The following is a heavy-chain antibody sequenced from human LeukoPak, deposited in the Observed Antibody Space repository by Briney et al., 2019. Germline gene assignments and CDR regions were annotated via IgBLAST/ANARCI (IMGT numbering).Heavy chain of an antibody. CDR1: GFTFSDYY. CDR3: ARDLYDYVWGSYRYTFDY. Sequence: GGSLRLSCAASGFTFSDYYMSWIRQAPGKGLEWASYISSSSSYTNYADSVKGRFTISRDNAKNSLYLQMNSLRAEDTAVYYCARDLYDYVWGSYRYTFDYWGQGTLVTVSS. J-gene: IGHJ4*02. D-gene: IGHD3-16*02. CDR2: ISSSSSYT. V-gene: IGHV3-11*06.